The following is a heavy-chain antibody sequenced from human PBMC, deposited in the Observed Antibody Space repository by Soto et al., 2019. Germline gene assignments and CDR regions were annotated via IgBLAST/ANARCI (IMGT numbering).Heavy chain of an antibody. V-gene: IGHV1-69*13. CDR3: ERDRFPSEYNADYYSCGLDV. CDR1: GGTFSSYA. J-gene: IGHJ6*04. CDR2: IIPIFGTA. D-gene: IGHD1-1*01. Sequence: SVKVSCKASGGTFSSYAISWVRQAPGQRLEWMGGIIPIFGTANYAQKFQGRVTITADESTSKAYKEQSSMKSENTTVKYWERDRFPSEYNADYYSCGLDVWGKG.